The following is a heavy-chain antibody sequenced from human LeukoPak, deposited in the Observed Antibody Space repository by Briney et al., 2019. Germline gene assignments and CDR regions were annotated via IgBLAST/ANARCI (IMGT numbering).Heavy chain of an antibody. CDR2: ISSTSIYI. Sequence: GGSLRLSCAASGFTFSSYTMNCVRQAPGKGLEWVSSISSTSIYIYYADSVKGRFTISRDNAKNSLYLQMNSLRAEDTAVYYCAGARRMTTVGYWGQGTLVTVSS. CDR3: AGARRMTTVGY. V-gene: IGHV3-21*01. J-gene: IGHJ4*02. D-gene: IGHD4-23*01. CDR1: GFTFSSYT.